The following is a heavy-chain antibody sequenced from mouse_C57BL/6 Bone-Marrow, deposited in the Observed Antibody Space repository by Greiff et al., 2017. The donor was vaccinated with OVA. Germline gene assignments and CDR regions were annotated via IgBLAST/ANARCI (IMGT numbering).Heavy chain of an antibody. CDR1: GYSITSDY. J-gene: IGHJ1*03. CDR2: ISYSGST. Sequence: EVQLVEPGPGLAKPSQTLSLSCSVTGYSITSDYWTWVRQFPGNKLEYMGSISYSGSTYYNPSLKSRLSITRDTAKNQYYLQLNSGTTEDTATDYCARYLTTVVAPYFDFWGTGTTVTVSS. V-gene: IGHV3-8*01. CDR3: ARYLTTVVAPYFDF. D-gene: IGHD1-1*01.